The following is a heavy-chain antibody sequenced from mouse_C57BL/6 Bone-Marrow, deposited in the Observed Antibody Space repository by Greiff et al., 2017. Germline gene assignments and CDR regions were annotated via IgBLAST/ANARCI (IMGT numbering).Heavy chain of an antibody. CDR1: GYAFTNYL. V-gene: IGHV1-54*01. J-gene: IGHJ4*01. CDR2: INPGSGGT. CDR3: ARKGEQYAMDY. Sequence: VQLQQSGAELVRPGTSVKVSCKASGYAFTNYLIEWVKQRPGQGLEWIGVINPGSGGTNYNEKFKGKATLTADKSSSTAYMQLSSLTSEDSAVYFCARKGEQYAMDYWGQGTSVTVSS.